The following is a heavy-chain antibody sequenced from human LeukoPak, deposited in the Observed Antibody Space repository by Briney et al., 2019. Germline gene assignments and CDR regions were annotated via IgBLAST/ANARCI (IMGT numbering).Heavy chain of an antibody. D-gene: IGHD6-13*01. Sequence: ASVKVSCKASGYTFTGYYMHWVRQAPGQGLEWMGGIIPIFGTANYAQKFQGRVTITADESTSTAYMELSSLRSEDTAVYFCASAPRYSSSWPNNWFDPWGQGTLVTVSS. CDR2: IIPIFGTA. CDR3: ASAPRYSSSWPNNWFDP. J-gene: IGHJ5*02. CDR1: GYTFTGYY. V-gene: IGHV1-69*13.